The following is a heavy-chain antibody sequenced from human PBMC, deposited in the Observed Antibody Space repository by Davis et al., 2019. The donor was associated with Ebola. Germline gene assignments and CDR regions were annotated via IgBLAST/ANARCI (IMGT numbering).Heavy chain of an antibody. Sequence: SGPTLVKPTQTLTLTCTFSGFSLSTSGMCVSWIRQPPGKALEWLALLDWDDDTYYSTSLKTRLTISKDTSKNQVVLTMTNMDPVDTATYYCARIPIRYDFWSGYYTYYYYGMDVWGQGTTVTVSS. CDR3: ARIPIRYDFWSGYYTYYYYGMDV. V-gene: IGHV2-70*01. CDR1: GFSLSTSGMC. J-gene: IGHJ6*02. CDR2: LDWDDDT. D-gene: IGHD3-3*01.